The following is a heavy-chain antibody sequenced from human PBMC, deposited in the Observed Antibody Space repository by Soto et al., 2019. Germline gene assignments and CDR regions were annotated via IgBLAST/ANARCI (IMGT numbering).Heavy chain of an antibody. D-gene: IGHD5-18*01. V-gene: IGHV4-39*01. CDR1: GDSIGSSTNY. J-gene: IGHJ4*02. Sequence: SETLSLTCSVSGDSIGSSTNYWGWIRQPPGKGLEWIGTIYHSGNTYYNPTLKSRVAISVDMSKNQFSLRLNSVTAADTAVYYCARNEWLQLWLVTEYWGQGALVTVSS. CDR3: ARNEWLQLWLVTEY. CDR2: IYHSGNT.